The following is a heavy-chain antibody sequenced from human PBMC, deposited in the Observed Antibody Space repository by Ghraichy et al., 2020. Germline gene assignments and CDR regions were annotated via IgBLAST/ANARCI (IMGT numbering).Heavy chain of an antibody. Sequence: GGSLRLSCAASGFSVSSNYMSWVRQAPGKGLEWVSVIYSGGSTYYADSVKGRFTISRDNSKNTLCLQMNSLRAEDTAVYYCARDPGGLGMDVWGQGTTVTVSS. V-gene: IGHV3-53*01. D-gene: IGHD5-12*01. CDR3: ARDPGGLGMDV. J-gene: IGHJ6*02. CDR2: IYSGGST. CDR1: GFSVSSNY.